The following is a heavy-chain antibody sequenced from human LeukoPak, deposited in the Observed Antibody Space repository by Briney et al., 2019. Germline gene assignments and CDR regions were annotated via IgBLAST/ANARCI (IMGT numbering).Heavy chain of an antibody. CDR3: ATPMVRGVPHY. CDR2: IYYSGST. V-gene: IGHV4-39*01. J-gene: IGHJ4*02. D-gene: IGHD3-10*01. CDR1: GGSISSSSYY. Sequence: SETLSLTCTVSGGSISSSSYYWGWIRQPPGKGLERIGSIYYSGSTYYNPSLKSRVTISVDTSKNQFSLKLSSVTAADTAVYYCATPMVRGVPHYWGQGTLVTVSS.